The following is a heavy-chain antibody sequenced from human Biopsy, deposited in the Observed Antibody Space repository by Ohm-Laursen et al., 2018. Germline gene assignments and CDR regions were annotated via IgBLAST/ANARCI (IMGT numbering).Heavy chain of an antibody. CDR3: AGRPWPNAFDI. D-gene: IGHD5-12*01. Sequence: TLSLTCTVSGGSVSSGSYYWSRTRQPPGKGLEWIGYIYYSGSTNYNPSLKGRVTISVDTSRNQFSLKLSSVTAADTAVYYCAGRPWPNAFDIWGQGTMVTVSS. CDR1: GGSVSSGSYY. CDR2: IYYSGST. V-gene: IGHV4-61*01. J-gene: IGHJ3*02.